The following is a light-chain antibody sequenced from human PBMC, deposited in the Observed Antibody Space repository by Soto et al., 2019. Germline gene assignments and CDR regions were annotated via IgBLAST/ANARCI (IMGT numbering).Light chain of an antibody. CDR2: GAS. CDR3: QQYGSSPLVP. Sequence: EIVLTQSPGTLSLSPGERATLSCRASQSVSSSYLAWYQQKPGQAPRLLIYGASSRATGIPDRFSGSGSGTDFTLTISRLEPEYFAVYYCQQYGSSPLVPFGPGTKVDIK. CDR1: QSVSSSY. J-gene: IGKJ3*01. V-gene: IGKV3-20*01.